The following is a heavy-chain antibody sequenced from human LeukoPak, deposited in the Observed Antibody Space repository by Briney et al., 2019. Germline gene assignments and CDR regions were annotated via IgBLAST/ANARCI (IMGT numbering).Heavy chain of an antibody. J-gene: IGHJ4*02. CDR1: GFIFSNYE. Sequence: GGSLRLSCAGSGFIFSNYEMNWVRQAPGQGLEWVSYISSGGTTIYCADSVKGRFTISRDNAKKSLYLQMNSLRAEDTAVYYCARDRGGWYRFDSWGQGTLVTVSS. V-gene: IGHV3-48*03. CDR2: ISSGGTTI. D-gene: IGHD6-19*01. CDR3: ARDRGGWYRFDS.